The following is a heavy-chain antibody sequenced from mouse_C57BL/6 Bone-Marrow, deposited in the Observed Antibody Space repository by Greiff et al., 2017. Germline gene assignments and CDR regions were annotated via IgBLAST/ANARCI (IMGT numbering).Heavy chain of an antibody. D-gene: IGHD1-1*01. CDR2: IDPSDSYT. CDR1: GYTFTSYW. V-gene: IGHV1-69*01. CDR3: ARSGVLTTVYAMDY. Sequence: QVQLQQPGAELVMPGASVKLSCKASGYTFTSYWMHWVKQRPGQGLEWIGEIDPSDSYTNYNQKFKGKSTLTVDKSSSTAYMQLSSLTSEDSAVYYCARSGVLTTVYAMDYWGQGTSVTVSS. J-gene: IGHJ4*01.